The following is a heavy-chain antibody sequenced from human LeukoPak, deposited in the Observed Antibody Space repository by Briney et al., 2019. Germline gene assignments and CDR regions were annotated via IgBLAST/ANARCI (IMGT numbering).Heavy chain of an antibody. V-gene: IGHV4-59*01. D-gene: IGHD4-23*01. CDR2: IYYSGST. J-gene: IGHJ6*03. CDR3: ARELRWREHYYYMDV. CDR1: GGSISSYY. Sequence: SETLSLTCTVSGGSISSYYWSWMRQPPGKGLEWIGYIYYSGSTNYNPSLKSRVTISVDTSKNQFSLKLSSVTAADTAVYYCARELRWREHYYYMDVWGKGTTVTVSS.